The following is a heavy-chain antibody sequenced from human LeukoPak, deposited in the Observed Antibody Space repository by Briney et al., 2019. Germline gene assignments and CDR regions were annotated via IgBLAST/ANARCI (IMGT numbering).Heavy chain of an antibody. V-gene: IGHV4-59*01. Sequence: SETLSLTCTVSGGXISSYYCSWIRQPPGKGLEWIGYIYYSGSTNYNPSLKSRVTISVDTSKNQFSLKLSSVTAADTAVYYCACSSTSLRVDYWGQGTLVTVSS. CDR2: IYYSGST. CDR3: ACSSTSLRVDY. D-gene: IGHD2-2*01. CDR1: GGXISSYY. J-gene: IGHJ4*02.